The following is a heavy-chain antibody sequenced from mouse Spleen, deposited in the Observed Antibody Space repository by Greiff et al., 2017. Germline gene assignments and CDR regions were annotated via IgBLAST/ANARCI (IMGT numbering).Heavy chain of an antibody. CDR1: GFSLTSYG. V-gene: IGHV2-3*01. J-gene: IGHJ4*01. CDR3: AKEDTTVVPEAMDY. D-gene: IGHD1-1*01. Sequence: VKLVESGPGLVAPSQSLSITCTVSGFSLTSYGVSWVRQPPGKGLEWLGVIWGDGSTNYHSALISRLSISKDNSKSQVFLKLNSLQTDDTATYYCAKEDTTVVPEAMDYWGQGTSVTVSS. CDR2: IWGDGST.